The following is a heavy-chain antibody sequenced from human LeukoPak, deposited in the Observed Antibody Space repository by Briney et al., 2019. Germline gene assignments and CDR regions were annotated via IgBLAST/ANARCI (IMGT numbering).Heavy chain of an antibody. V-gene: IGHV5-51*01. CDR2: IYPGDSDT. Sequence: GESLKISCQGSGNRFSTSWIAWVRQMPGKGLEWMGIIYPGDSDTRYSPSFQGQVTISADKSISTAYLQWSSLKASDTAMYYCARHKSPGGIHWGQGTLVTVSS. CDR1: GNRFSTSW. J-gene: IGHJ4*02. CDR3: ARHKSPGGIH.